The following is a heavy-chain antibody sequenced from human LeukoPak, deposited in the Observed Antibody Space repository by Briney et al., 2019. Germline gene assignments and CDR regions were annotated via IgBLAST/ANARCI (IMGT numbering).Heavy chain of an antibody. CDR1: GGSISSSSYY. CDR3: ARPDRGYSYGPPFDY. D-gene: IGHD5-18*01. J-gene: IGHJ4*02. Sequence: SETLSLTCTVSGGSISSSSYYWGWIRQPPGKGLEWIGSIYYSGSTYYNPSLKSRVTISVDTSKNQFSLKLSSVTAADTAVCYCARPDRGYSYGPPFDYWGQGTLVTVSS. V-gene: IGHV4-39*01. CDR2: IYYSGST.